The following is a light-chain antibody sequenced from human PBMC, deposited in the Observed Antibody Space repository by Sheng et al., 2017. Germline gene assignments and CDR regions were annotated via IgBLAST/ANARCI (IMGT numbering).Light chain of an antibody. V-gene: IGKV1-39*01. J-gene: IGKJ1*01. CDR2: AAS. CDR3: QQSYSITPTWT. Sequence: DIQMTQSPSSLSASVGDRVTITCRASQSISSFLNWYQQKPGKAPKLLIYAASSLQSGVPSRFSGSGSGADFILTISSLEAEDFATYYCQQSYSITPTWTFGQGTKVEIK. CDR1: QSISSF.